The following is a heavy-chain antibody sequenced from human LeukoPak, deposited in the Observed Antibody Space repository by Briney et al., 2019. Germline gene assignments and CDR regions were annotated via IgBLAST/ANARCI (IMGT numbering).Heavy chain of an antibody. CDR3: ARVGFLEWLFPYYYYMDV. D-gene: IGHD3-3*01. CDR2: INHSGST. J-gene: IGHJ6*03. V-gene: IGHV4-34*01. CDR1: GGSFSGYH. Sequence: PSETLSLTCAVYGGSFSGYHWSWIRQPPGKGLEWIGEINHSGSTNYNPSLKSRVTISVDTSKNQFSLKLSSVTAADTAVYYCARVGFLEWLFPYYYYMDVWGKGTTVTVSS.